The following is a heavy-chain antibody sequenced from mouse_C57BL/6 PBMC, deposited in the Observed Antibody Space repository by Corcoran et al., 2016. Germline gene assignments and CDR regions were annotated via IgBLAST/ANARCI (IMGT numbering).Heavy chain of an antibody. CDR1: GYTFTTYG. D-gene: IGHD1-1*01. Sequence: QIPLVQSGPELKKPGETVKISCKASGYTFTTYGMSWVKQAPGKGLQWMGWINTYSGVPTYADDFKGRFAFSLETSASTAYLQINNLKNEDTATYFCARSTTVVAWDYWGQGTSVTVSS. V-gene: IGHV9-3*01. J-gene: IGHJ4*01. CDR3: ARSTTVVAWDY. CDR2: INTYSGVP.